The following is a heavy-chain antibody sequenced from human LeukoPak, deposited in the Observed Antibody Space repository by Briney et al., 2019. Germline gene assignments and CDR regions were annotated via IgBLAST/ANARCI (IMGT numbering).Heavy chain of an antibody. CDR3: AKADIVGATFRIDY. CDR2: ISSSGSTI. J-gene: IGHJ4*02. Sequence: PGGSLRLSCAASGFTFSDYYMSWIRQAPGKGLEWVSFISSSGSTIYYADSVKGRFSISRDNSKNTLYLQMNSLRAEDTAVYYCAKADIVGATFRIDYWGQGTLVTVSS. V-gene: IGHV3-11*01. CDR1: GFTFSDYY. D-gene: IGHD1-26*01.